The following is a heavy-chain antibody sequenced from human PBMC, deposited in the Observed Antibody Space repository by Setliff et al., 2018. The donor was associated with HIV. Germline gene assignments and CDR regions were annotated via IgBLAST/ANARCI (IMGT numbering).Heavy chain of an antibody. V-gene: IGHV4-4*08. CDR3: ARPRRVRSRAWYWFDI. J-gene: IGHJ5*02. Sequence: KPSETLSLTCTVSGGSISSHCWSWIRQSPGKALEWIGYIYASGSIYYNPSLQSRVTISVDSSKNQFSLHLVSVTAADTAVYYCARPRRVRSRAWYWFDIWGQGTLVTVSS. CDR2: IYASGSI. CDR1: GGSISSHC. D-gene: IGHD6-19*01.